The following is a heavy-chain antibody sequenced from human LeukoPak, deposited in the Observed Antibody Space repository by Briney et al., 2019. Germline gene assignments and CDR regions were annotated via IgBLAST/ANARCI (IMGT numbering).Heavy chain of an antibody. CDR1: GGSISSGDYY. J-gene: IGHJ4*02. Sequence: SETLSLTCTVSGGSISSGDYYWSWIRQPPGKGLEWIGYIYYSGSTYYNPSLKSRVTISIDTSKNQFSLKLSSVTAADTAVYYCARLTGIAVAHFDYWGQGTLVTVSS. CDR2: IYYSGST. V-gene: IGHV4-30-4*01. D-gene: IGHD6-19*01. CDR3: ARLTGIAVAHFDY.